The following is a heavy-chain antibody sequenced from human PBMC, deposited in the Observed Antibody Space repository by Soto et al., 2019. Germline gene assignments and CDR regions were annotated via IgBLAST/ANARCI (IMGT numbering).Heavy chain of an antibody. D-gene: IGHD3-10*01. CDR1: GFSFRTSRLG. CDR2: VYWDDDK. Sequence: QITLKESGPTLVKPTQTLTLTCSFSGFSFRTSRLGVGWIGQSPGKALEWLALVYWDDDKLYSPSLESRLTITKDTSKNQAVLAVTDTDPVDTATDFCVHPPYESGRRHFDDWGQGTLVTVSS. V-gene: IGHV2-5*02. J-gene: IGHJ4*02. CDR3: VHPPYESGRRHFDD.